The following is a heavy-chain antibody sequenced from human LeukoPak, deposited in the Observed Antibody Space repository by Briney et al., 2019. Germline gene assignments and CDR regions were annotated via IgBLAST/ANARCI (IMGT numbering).Heavy chain of an antibody. J-gene: IGHJ4*02. CDR1: GFTFSRYA. V-gene: IGHV3-21*05. D-gene: IGHD2-2*01. CDR3: ARDTFQPGLIDS. CDR2: INTDSSDI. Sequence: RGGSLRLSCAASGFTFSRYAMSWVRQAPGKGLGWVSYINTDSSDIHYADSVKGRFTISRDNARNTLYLQLSSLRAEDSAVYYCARDTFQPGLIDSWGQGTLVTVSS.